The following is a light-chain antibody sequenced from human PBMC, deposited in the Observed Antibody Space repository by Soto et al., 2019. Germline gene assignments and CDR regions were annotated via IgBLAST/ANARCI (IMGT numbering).Light chain of an antibody. CDR1: SSDVGGYNY. CDR3: SSYTSSSTAV. Sequence: QSALTQPASVSGSPGQSITISCTGTSSDVGGYNYVSWYQQHPGKAPKLMIYDVSNRPSGVSNRFSGSKSGNTASLTISGLQAEDEADYYCSSYTSSSTAVFGGGNKLTVL. CDR2: DVS. V-gene: IGLV2-14*01. J-gene: IGLJ2*01.